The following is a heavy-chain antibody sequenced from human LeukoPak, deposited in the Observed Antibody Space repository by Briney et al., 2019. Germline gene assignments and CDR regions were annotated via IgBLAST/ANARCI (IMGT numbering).Heavy chain of an antibody. Sequence: AGSLRLSCAASGFTVSSNYMSWVRQAPGKGLEWVLVIYSGGSTYYADSVKGRFTISRDNSKNTLYLQMNSLRAEDTAVYYCARDSRRILPSDWGQGTLVTVSS. CDR2: IYSGGST. D-gene: IGHD2-15*01. V-gene: IGHV3-66*01. CDR1: GFTVSSNY. J-gene: IGHJ4*02. CDR3: ARDSRRILPSD.